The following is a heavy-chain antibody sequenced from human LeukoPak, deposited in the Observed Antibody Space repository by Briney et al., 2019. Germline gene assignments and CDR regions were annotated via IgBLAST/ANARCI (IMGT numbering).Heavy chain of an antibody. Sequence: GGSLRLSCAASGFTFSSYAMTWVRQAPGKGLEWVSTIISGGGHTYYGDSVKGRFSISRDNAKNSLYLQMNSLRAEDTAVYYCARALLVATTRAEYFQRWGQGTLFTVSS. D-gene: IGHD5-12*01. J-gene: IGHJ1*01. CDR3: ARALLVATTRAEYFQR. CDR1: GFTFSSYA. CDR2: IISGGGHT. V-gene: IGHV3-23*01.